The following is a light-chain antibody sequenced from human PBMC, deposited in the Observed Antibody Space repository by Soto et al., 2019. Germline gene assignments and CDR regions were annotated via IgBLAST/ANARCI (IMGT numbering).Light chain of an antibody. CDR1: QSISNW. CDR3: KHYNSYSEA. V-gene: IGKV1-5*01. J-gene: IGKJ1*01. CDR2: DAS. Sequence: DIQMTQSPSTLSASGGDRVTITCRASQSISNWLAWYQQKPGKAPKLLIYDASSLESGVPSRFSGSGSGTEFTLTISSLQPDDFATYYCKHYNSYSEAFGQGTKVDIK.